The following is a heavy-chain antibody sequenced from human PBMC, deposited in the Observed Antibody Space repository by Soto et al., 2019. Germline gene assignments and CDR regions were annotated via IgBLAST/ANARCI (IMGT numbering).Heavy chain of an antibody. CDR1: GFTFTSYW. V-gene: IGHV3-74*01. Sequence: EVQLMESGGGLVQPGGSLRLSCAASGFTFTSYWMHWVRQAPGKGLVWVSRINSDGSSTVYVDSVKGRFTISRDNAKNTLYLQMNSLRAEYTAVYYCTRSITGYSYADTWGQGTLVTVSS. CDR3: TRSITGYSYADT. J-gene: IGHJ1*01. CDR2: INSDGSST. D-gene: IGHD5-18*01.